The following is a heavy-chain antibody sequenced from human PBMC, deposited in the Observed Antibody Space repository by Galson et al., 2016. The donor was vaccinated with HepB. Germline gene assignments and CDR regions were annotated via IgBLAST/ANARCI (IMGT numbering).Heavy chain of an antibody. Sequence: ETLSPTCTVSGGPMTSYFWTWIRRPPGKGLEWIGYIYYTGSSNCNPSLKMQVNISVYTSKNQFSLKLGSVTAADTAVYYCARDQFVAAAGISAHYFDFWGQGTLVTVSS. CDR2: IYYTGSS. J-gene: IGHJ4*02. CDR3: ARDQFVAAAGISAHYFDF. D-gene: IGHD6-13*01. CDR1: GGPMTSYF. V-gene: IGHV4-59*12.